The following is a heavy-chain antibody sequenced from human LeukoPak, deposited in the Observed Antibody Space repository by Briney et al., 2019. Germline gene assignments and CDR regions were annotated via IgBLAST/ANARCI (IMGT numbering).Heavy chain of an antibody. D-gene: IGHD1-26*01. CDR1: GFTFSNYA. CDR3: ARRATGSSPLFYYYMDV. Sequence: GGSLRLSCVASGFTFSNYAMSWVRQAPGKGLEWVSGISSSGSSTFFADHVKGRFTIARDNAKSSLYLQMNTLQAEDTAVYYCARRATGSSPLFYYYMDVWGKGTTVSVSS. J-gene: IGHJ6*03. V-gene: IGHV3-23*01. CDR2: ISSSGSST.